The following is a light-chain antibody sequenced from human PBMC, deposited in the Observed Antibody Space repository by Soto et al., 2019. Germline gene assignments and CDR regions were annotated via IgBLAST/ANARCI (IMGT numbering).Light chain of an antibody. CDR2: LNSDGSH. J-gene: IGLJ2*01. CDR3: QTWGTDIRGVV. Sequence: QSVLTQSPSASASLGASVKLTCTLSSGHSSYAIAWHQQQPEKGPRYLMKLNSDGSHSKGDGIPDRFSGSSSGAERYLTISSLQSEDEADYYCQTWGTDIRGVVFGGGTKLTVL. CDR1: SGHSSYA. V-gene: IGLV4-69*01.